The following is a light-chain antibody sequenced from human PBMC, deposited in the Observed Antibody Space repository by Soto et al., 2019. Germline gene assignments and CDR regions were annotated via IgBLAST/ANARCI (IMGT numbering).Light chain of an antibody. CDR3: QQYRNWPLT. Sequence: EILRTQPPATRLVSPGEGATLSCRASQSVGNTLAGYRQKSGQAPRLLIYGASTRATGIPARFSGSGSGTEFTLTIDSLQSDDFAVYLCQQYRNWPLTFGGGTKVEIK. CDR2: GAS. J-gene: IGKJ4*01. V-gene: IGKV3-15*01. CDR1: QSVGNT.